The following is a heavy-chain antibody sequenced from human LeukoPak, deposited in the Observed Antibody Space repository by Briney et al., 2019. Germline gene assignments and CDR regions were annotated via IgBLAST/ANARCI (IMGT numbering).Heavy chain of an antibody. D-gene: IGHD4-11*01. V-gene: IGHV4-34*01. CDR3: ARGQGTVTTH. CDR1: GGSFSGHY. CDR2: INHSGSA. Sequence: NASETLSLTCAVSGGSFSGHYWTWIRQPPGKGLEWIGEINHSGSANYNPSLMSRVTISLDTSKNHFSLNLSSVTAADTAVYYCARGQGTVTTHWGRGTLVTVSS. J-gene: IGHJ4*02.